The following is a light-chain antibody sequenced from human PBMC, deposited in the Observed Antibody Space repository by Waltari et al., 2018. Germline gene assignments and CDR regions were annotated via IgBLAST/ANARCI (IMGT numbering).Light chain of an antibody. V-gene: IGKV1-39*01. CDR2: AAD. Sequence: DIQMTQSPSTLSASVGDRVAITCRASQSISHCMNWYQQKPGEAPKLLVYAADSLQSGVPSRFSGSGYGTDFTLTISGLQPDDFAAYYCQHNYNTPLHFGPGTQVEI. CDR3: QHNYNTPLH. CDR1: QSISHC. J-gene: IGKJ1*01.